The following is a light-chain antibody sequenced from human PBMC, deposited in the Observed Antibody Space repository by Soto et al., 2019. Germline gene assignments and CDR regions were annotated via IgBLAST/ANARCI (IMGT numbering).Light chain of an antibody. J-gene: IGLJ1*01. CDR3: QVWDSDTAHYV. CDR1: NIGNKR. V-gene: IGLV3-21*02. CDR2: DDS. Sequence: SYELTQPPSVSVAPGQTASITCGGTNIGNKRVHWYQQRPGQAPVLAVYDDSDRPSGIPERFSGSKSGNTATLTISRVEAGDEADYYCQVWDSDTAHYVFGSGTKLTVL.